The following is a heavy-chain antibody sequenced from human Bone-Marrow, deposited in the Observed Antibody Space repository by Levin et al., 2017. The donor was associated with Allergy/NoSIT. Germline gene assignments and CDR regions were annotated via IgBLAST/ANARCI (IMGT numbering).Heavy chain of an antibody. Sequence: SETLSLTCAFSGYSISSGYYWGWIRQPPGKGLEWIGNTYHIGSPNYNPSLKSRVTISVDTSKNQFSLWLSAVTAADTAVYYCARGALRGDYSYWGQGTLVTVSS. J-gene: IGHJ4*02. V-gene: IGHV4-38-2*01. CDR2: TYHIGSP. CDR3: ARGALRGDYSY. D-gene: IGHD4-17*01. CDR1: GYSISSGYY.